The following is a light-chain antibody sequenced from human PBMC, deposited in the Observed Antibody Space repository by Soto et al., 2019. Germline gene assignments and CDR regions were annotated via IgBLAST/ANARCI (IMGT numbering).Light chain of an antibody. V-gene: IGLV1-47*02. CDR2: SYN. CDR1: NSNIGSNF. J-gene: IGLJ3*02. CDR3: ATWDDRLSGWV. Sequence: QSVLTQPPSASGTPVQRVTISWSGTNSNIGSNFVYWYHHLPGTTPKLLVFSYNQRPSVVPDRFSGSKSGSSASLAISGLRSEDEADYYCATWDDRLSGWVFGGGTKLTVL.